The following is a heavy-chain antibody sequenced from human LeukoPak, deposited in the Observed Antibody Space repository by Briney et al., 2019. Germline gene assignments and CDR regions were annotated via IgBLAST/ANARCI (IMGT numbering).Heavy chain of an antibody. J-gene: IGHJ4*02. V-gene: IGHV4-30-2*01. CDR1: GGSISSGGYY. CDR2: INHSGST. CDR3: ARLPAAATPDY. D-gene: IGHD2-2*01. Sequence: SQTLSLTCTVSGGSISSGGYYWSWIRQPPGKGLEWIGEINHSGSTNYNPSLKSRVTISVDTSKNQFSLKLSSVTAADTAVYYCARLPAAATPDYWGQGTLVTVSS.